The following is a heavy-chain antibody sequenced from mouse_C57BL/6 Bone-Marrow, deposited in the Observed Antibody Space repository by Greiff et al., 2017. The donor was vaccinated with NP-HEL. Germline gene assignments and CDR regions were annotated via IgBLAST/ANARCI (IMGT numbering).Heavy chain of an antibody. Sequence: QVQLKQSGAELARPGASVKLSCKASGYTFTSYGISWVKQRTGQGLEWIGEIYPRSGNTYYNEKFKGKATLTADKSSSTAYMERRSLTSEDSAVYFCARASSGWRRDYWGQGTTLTVSS. V-gene: IGHV1-81*01. J-gene: IGHJ2*01. CDR1: GYTFTSYG. D-gene: IGHD3-2*02. CDR2: IYPRSGNT. CDR3: ARASSGWRRDY.